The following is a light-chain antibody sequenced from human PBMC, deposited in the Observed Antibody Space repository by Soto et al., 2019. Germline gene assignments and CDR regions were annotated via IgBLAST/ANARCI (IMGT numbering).Light chain of an antibody. CDR2: GAS. CDR1: QTIVSNY. CDR3: QQYGASLWT. Sequence: IVLTQSPGTLSLSPGDTATLSCRASQTIVSNYLAWYHQRPGQAPRPLMFGASRRATGIPDRFSGSGSGTDFTLSIDRLEPEDSGVYYCQQYGASLWTFGQGTKVEIK. J-gene: IGKJ1*01. V-gene: IGKV3-20*01.